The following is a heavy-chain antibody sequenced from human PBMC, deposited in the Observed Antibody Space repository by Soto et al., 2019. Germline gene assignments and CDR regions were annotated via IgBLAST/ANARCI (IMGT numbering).Heavy chain of an antibody. CDR2: IIPLVGTA. Sequence: QVQLVQSGAEVKKHGSSVKISCRASGGTFSSNTINWVRQAAGQGLEWMGGIIPLVGTANYAEKFQRRITITADNSTKTEYMELRSLRSDDTSVYYCVRKAACGGDCYAFDSWGQGTLVTVSS. CDR1: GGTFSSNT. J-gene: IGHJ4*02. D-gene: IGHD2-21*02. V-gene: IGHV1-69*06. CDR3: VRKAACGGDCYAFDS.